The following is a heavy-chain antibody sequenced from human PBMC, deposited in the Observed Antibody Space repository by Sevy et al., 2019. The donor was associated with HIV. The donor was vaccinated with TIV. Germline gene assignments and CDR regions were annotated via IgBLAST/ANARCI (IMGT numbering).Heavy chain of an antibody. Sequence: GGSMRLSCAASGFTFSSYGMHWVRQAPGKGLEWVAVISYDGSNKYYADSVKGRFNFYRDNSKNTLYLKMNSLRAEDTVVYYCAKEMEDYSPFYYYDGMDVWGQGTTVTVSS. CDR2: ISYDGSNK. CDR3: AKEMEDYSPFYYYDGMDV. J-gene: IGHJ6*02. V-gene: IGHV3-30*18. CDR1: GFTFSSYG. D-gene: IGHD4-4*01.